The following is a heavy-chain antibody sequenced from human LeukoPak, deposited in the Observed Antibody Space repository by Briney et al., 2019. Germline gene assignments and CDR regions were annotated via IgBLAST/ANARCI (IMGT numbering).Heavy chain of an antibody. CDR2: IYYSGST. D-gene: IGHD2-21*02. CDR1: GGSISSYY. V-gene: IGHV4-59*01. J-gene: IGHJ4*02. Sequence: SETLSLTCTVSGGSISSYYWSWIRQPPGKGLEWIGYIYYSGSTNHNPSLKSRVTISVDTSKNQFSLKLSSVTAADTAVYYCARAGNTAYCGGDCYSEIDYWGQGTLVTVSS. CDR3: ARAGNTAYCGGDCYSEIDY.